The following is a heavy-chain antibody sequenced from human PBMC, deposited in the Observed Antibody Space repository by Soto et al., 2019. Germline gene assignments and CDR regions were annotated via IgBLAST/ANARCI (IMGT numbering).Heavy chain of an antibody. CDR3: AREEYYDFWSGYWGHWFDP. CDR2: INSDGSST. J-gene: IGHJ5*02. V-gene: IGHV3-74*01. D-gene: IGHD3-3*01. CDR1: GFTFSSYW. Sequence: EVQLVESGGGLVQPGGSLRLSCAASGFTFSSYWMHWVRQAPGKGLVWVSRINSDGSSTSYADSVKGRFTISRDNAKNTLYLQMNSLRAEDTAVYYCAREEYYDFWSGYWGHWFDPWSQGTLVTVSS.